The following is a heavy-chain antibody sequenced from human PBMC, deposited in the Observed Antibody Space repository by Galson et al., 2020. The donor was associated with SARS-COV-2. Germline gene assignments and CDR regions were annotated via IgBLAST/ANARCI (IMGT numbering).Heavy chain of an antibody. Sequence: TGGSLRLSCAASGFTFSDYFMSWIRQTPGKGLEWVSYISTTGTYTNYAGSVKGRFTISRDNAKSSLYLQMNSLRAEDTAVYYCARAPRYCSGCSCPPVDDWGQGTLVTVSS. CDR3: ARAPRYCSGCSCPPVDD. D-gene: IGHD2-15*01. J-gene: IGHJ4*02. CDR2: ISTTGTYT. CDR1: GFTFSDYF. V-gene: IGHV3-11*06.